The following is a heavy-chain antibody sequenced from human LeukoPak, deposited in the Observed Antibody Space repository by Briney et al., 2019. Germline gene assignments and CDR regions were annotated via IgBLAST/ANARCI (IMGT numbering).Heavy chain of an antibody. Sequence: GGSLRLSCAASGFTFSSYSMNWVRQAPGQGLEWVSFISSSSSYIYYADSVKGRFTISRDNARNSLYLQMNSLRAEDTAVYYCARDKYGDQYYFDYWGQGTLVTVSS. CDR1: GFTFSSYS. CDR2: ISSSSSYI. J-gene: IGHJ4*02. CDR3: ARDKYGDQYYFDY. V-gene: IGHV3-21*01. D-gene: IGHD4-17*01.